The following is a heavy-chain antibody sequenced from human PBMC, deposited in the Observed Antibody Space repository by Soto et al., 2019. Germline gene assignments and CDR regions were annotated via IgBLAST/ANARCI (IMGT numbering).Heavy chain of an antibody. V-gene: IGHV4-59*08. CDR2: IHYSGST. CDR1: GGSISGEYYH. J-gene: IGHJ4*02. Sequence: SETLSLTCTVSGGSISGEYYHWTWIRQSPGKGLDYIGYIHYSGSTNYKPSLKSRVTISLDTSKNQFSLKLSSVTAADTAVYYCARHGLGLDYWGQGTLVTVSS. D-gene: IGHD1-26*01. CDR3: ARHGLGLDY.